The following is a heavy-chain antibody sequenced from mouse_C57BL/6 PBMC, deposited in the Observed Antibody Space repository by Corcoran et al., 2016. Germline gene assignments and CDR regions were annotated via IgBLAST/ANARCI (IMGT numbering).Heavy chain of an antibody. V-gene: IGHV1-26*01. CDR1: GYTFTDYY. CDR3: ARYILYYAMDY. Sequence: EVQLQQSGPELVKPGASVKISCKASGYTFTDYYMNWVKQSHGKSLEWIGDINPNNGGTSYNQKFKGKATLTVDKSSSTAYMELRSLTSEDSADYYCARYILYYAMDYWGQGTSVTVSS. J-gene: IGHJ4*01. CDR2: INPNNGGT.